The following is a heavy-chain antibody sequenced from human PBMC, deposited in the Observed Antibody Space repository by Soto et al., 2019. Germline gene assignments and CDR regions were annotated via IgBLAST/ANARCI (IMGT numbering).Heavy chain of an antibody. Sequence: QVQLEQSGAEVKTPGSSVKVACKASGGTFSTSAISWVRQAPGQGLEWMGGIIPIFRTPDYAQKFQGRVTVIADESTSTVYIELSGLRSDDTAVYYCARDKDRLQLGGNYYYILDVWGQGTTVTVSS. CDR1: GGTFSTSA. CDR2: IIPIFRTP. J-gene: IGHJ6*02. D-gene: IGHD5-12*01. V-gene: IGHV1-69*12. CDR3: ARDKDRLQLGGNYYYILDV.